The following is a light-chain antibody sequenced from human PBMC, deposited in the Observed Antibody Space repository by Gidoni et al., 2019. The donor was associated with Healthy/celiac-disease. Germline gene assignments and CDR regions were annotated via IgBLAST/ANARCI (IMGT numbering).Light chain of an antibody. CDR2: AKS. CDR1: QSIVTY. V-gene: IGKV1-39*01. CDR3: QQTATMPLT. Sequence: DIQMTQSPSSLSASVGDTVSITCRACQSIVTYLHWYQQKPGKAPDLLIYAKSTLKSGVPSRFSGSGNGTHFTLTIRSLQPEDVAVYHCQQTATMPLTFGGXTKVEIK. J-gene: IGKJ4*01.